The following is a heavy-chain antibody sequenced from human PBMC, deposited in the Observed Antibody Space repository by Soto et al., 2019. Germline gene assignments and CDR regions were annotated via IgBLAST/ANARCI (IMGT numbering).Heavy chain of an antibody. Sequence: QVQLVQSGAEVKKPGASVKVSCKASGYTFTSYDINWVRQATGQGLEWMGWMNPNSGNTGYAQKFQGRVTMTRNTSISTAYMELSSLRSEDTAVYYCASDSIAVADDAFDIWGQGTMVTVSS. J-gene: IGHJ3*02. V-gene: IGHV1-8*01. CDR3: ASDSIAVADDAFDI. CDR1: GYTFTSYD. D-gene: IGHD6-19*01. CDR2: MNPNSGNT.